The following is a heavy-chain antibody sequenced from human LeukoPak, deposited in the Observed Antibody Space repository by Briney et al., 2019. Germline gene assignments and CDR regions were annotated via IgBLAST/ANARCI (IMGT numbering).Heavy chain of an antibody. D-gene: IGHD6-13*01. CDR1: GGSFSGYY. J-gene: IGHJ4*02. CDR3: ARGLRSSSWYGGGYFDY. V-gene: IGHV4-34*01. CDR2: INHSGST. Sequence: SETLSLTCAVYGGSFSGYYWSWIRQPPGKGLEWIGEINHSGSTNYNPSLKSRVTISVGTSKNQFSLKLSSVTAADTAVYYCARGLRSSSWYGGGYFDYWGQGTLVTVSS.